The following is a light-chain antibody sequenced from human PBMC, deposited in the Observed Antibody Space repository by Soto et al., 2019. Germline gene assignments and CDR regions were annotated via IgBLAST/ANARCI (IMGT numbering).Light chain of an antibody. CDR3: QQYGDSPLT. V-gene: IGKV3-20*01. J-gene: IGKJ4*01. Sequence: EIVLTQSPGTLSLSPGERATLSCRASQSVSSSHLAWYQQKPGQAPRLLVYSASSRATGIPDRFSGSGSGTDFTLTISRLEPEDFAVYHCQQYGDSPLTFGGGTKVDI. CDR2: SAS. CDR1: QSVSSSH.